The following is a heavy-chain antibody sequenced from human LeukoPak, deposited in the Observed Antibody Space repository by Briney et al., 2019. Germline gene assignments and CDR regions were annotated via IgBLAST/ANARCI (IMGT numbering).Heavy chain of an antibody. CDR3: ARETYSSSWYWWFDP. V-gene: IGHV4-61*02. D-gene: IGHD6-13*01. Sequence: PSQTLSLTCTVSGGSISSGSYYWGWIRQPAGKGLEWIGRIYTSGSTNYKSSLMSRVTISVDTSKNQFSLKLTSVTAADTAVYYCARETYSSSWYWWFDPWGQGTLVTVSS. CDR1: GGSISSGSYY. CDR2: IYTSGST. J-gene: IGHJ5*02.